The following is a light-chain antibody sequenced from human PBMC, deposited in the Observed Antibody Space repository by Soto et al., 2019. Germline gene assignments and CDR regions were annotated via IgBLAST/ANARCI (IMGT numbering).Light chain of an antibody. V-gene: IGKV1-5*01. CDR1: ESISSW. J-gene: IGKJ1*01. CDR3: QQYNSYSWT. CDR2: DAS. Sequence: DIQMTQSPSTLSTSVGDRFTVTCLASESISSWLAWYQQKAGKAPKLLIYDASSLESGVPSRFSGSGSGTEFTLTISSLQPDDFATYYCQQYNSYSWTFGQGTKVDIK.